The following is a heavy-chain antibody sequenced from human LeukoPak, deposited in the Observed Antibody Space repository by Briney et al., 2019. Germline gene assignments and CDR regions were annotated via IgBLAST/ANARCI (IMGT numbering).Heavy chain of an antibody. Sequence: GGSLRLSCAASGFTFSSYGMHWVRQAPGKGLEWVAVISYDGSNKYYADSVKGRFTISRDNSKNTLYLQMNSLRAEDTAVYYCAKDCGGDCHTTGDYYYYYGMDVWGQGTTVTVSS. V-gene: IGHV3-30*18. CDR3: AKDCGGDCHTTGDYYYYYGMDV. CDR1: GFTFSSYG. CDR2: ISYDGSNK. D-gene: IGHD2-21*02. J-gene: IGHJ6*02.